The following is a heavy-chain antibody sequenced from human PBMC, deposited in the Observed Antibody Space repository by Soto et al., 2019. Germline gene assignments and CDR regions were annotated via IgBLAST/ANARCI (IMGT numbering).Heavy chain of an antibody. CDR2: IWYDGSDK. Sequence: PGGSLRLSCAASGFTFSGFGMHWVRQAPGKGLEGVAIIWYDGSDKYYADSVRGRFTISRDNSKNTLSLQMNSLRAEDTAVYHCAFGNLSYYFDYWGQGTPVTVSS. V-gene: IGHV3-33*01. CDR1: GFTFSGFG. D-gene: IGHD3-16*01. CDR3: AFGNLSYYFDY. J-gene: IGHJ4*02.